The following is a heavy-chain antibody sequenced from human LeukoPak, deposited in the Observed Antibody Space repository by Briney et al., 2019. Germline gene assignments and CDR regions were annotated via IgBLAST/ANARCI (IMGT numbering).Heavy chain of an antibody. D-gene: IGHD3-16*01. V-gene: IGHV1-69*13. Sequence: ASVTVSCKASGGTFSSYAISWVRQAPGQGLEWMGGIIPIFGTANYAQKFQGRVTITADESTSTTYMELSSLKSEDTAIYYCTTRSCGAGACSSSFYYYYGLHFWGQGTTVTVSS. CDR1: GGTFSSYA. J-gene: IGHJ6*02. CDR2: IIPIFGTA. CDR3: TTRSCGAGACSSSFYYYYGLHF.